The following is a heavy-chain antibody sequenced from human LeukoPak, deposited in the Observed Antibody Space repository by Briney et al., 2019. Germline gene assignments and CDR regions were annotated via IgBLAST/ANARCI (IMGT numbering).Heavy chain of an antibody. D-gene: IGHD5-12*01. CDR3: ARRDSYSGYDDY. CDR1: GGSIRNYY. CDR2: IYYSGTT. V-gene: IGHV4-59*01. J-gene: IGHJ4*02. Sequence: PSETLSLTCTVPGGSIRNYYWSWIRQPPGKGLEWIGYIYYSGTTNYNPSLKSRVTISVDTSKNQFSLKLNSVTAADTAVYYCARRDSYSGYDDYWGQGTLVTVSS.